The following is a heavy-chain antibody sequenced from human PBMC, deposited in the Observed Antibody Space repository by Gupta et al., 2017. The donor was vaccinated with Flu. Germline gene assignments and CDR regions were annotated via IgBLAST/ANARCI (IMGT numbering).Heavy chain of an antibody. J-gene: IGHJ4*02. V-gene: IGHV3-23*01. Sequence: RLSCVASGFTFNNFGMGWVRQPPGKGLEWVSSLIASGVSTYYADAVKGRFTISRDNSKNMSYLQMNSLRVEDTAVYVCAKTRSTVGTTILFDYWGQGILVTVSS. D-gene: IGHD2-21*02. CDR1: GFTFNNFG. CDR2: LIASGVST. CDR3: AKTRSTVGTTILFDY.